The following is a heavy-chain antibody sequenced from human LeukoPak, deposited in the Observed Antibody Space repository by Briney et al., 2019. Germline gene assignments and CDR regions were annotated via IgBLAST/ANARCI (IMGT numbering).Heavy chain of an antibody. V-gene: IGHV3-30*02. CDR1: GFTFSGYG. Sequence: PGRSLRLSCAASGFTFSGYGMHWVRQAPGKGLEWVAFIRYDGSNKYYADSVKGRFTISRDNSKNTLYLQMNSLRAEDTAVYYCANSAYSSSWYGGLDPWGQGTLVTVSS. D-gene: IGHD6-13*01. CDR2: IRYDGSNK. J-gene: IGHJ5*02. CDR3: ANSAYSSSWYGGLDP.